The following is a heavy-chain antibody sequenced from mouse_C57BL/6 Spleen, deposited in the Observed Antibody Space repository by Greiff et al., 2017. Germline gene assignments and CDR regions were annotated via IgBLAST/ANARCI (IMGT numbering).Heavy chain of an antibody. Sequence: QVQLQQSGAELVKPGASVKISCKASGYAFSSYWMNWVKQRPGKGLEWIGQIYPGDGDTNYNGKFKGKATLTADKSSSTAYMQLSSLTSEDSAVYFCAISLTAQATHADWGQGTLVTVSA. J-gene: IGHJ3*01. V-gene: IGHV1-80*01. CDR2: IYPGDGDT. D-gene: IGHD3-2*02. CDR3: AISLTAQATHAD. CDR1: GYAFSSYW.